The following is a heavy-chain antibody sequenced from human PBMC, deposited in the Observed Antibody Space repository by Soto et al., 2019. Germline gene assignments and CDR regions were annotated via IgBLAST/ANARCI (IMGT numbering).Heavy chain of an antibody. D-gene: IGHD3-10*01. CDR1: GGSISSGGYY. CDR2: IYYSGST. J-gene: IGHJ6*02. CDR3: ARDLWSGWFGDPSGGMDV. Sequence: QVQLQESGPGLVKPSQTLSLTCTVSGGSISSGGYYWSWMRQHPGKGLEWIGYIYYSGSTYYNPSLKSRVTISVDTSKNQFSLKLSSVTAADTAVYYCARDLWSGWFGDPSGGMDVWGQGTTVTVSS. V-gene: IGHV4-31*03.